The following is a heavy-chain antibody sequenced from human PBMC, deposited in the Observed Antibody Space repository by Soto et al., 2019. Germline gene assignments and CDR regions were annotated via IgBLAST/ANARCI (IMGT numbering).Heavy chain of an antibody. V-gene: IGHV3-53*01. J-gene: IGHJ4*01. CDR3: ARAREPEYSSSIFFDY. CDR1: GLTVSRTQ. CDR2: IYSAGTT. D-gene: IGHD6-6*01. Sequence: GGSLRLSCAVSGLTVSRTQMSWVRPAPGKGLQWVSVIYSAGTTYYANAVKGRFTISRDISENKIFLELDGLRVDDTAVYYCARAREPEYSSSIFFDYWGRGTVVTFSS.